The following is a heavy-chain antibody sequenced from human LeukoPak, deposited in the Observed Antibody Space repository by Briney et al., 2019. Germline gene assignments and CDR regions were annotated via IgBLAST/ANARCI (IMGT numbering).Heavy chain of an antibody. J-gene: IGHJ6*03. CDR1: GFSFRTYW. D-gene: IGHD1-26*01. CDR3: ARDPYSGTYGDTYYYYMDV. Sequence: GGSLRLSCAASGFSFRTYWMSWVRQAPGQGLEWVANIKQDGSEINYVDSVRGRFTISRDNAQNSLYLQMNSLRAGDTAVYYCARDPYSGTYGDTYYYYMDVWGKGTTVTISS. CDR2: IKQDGSEI. V-gene: IGHV3-7*01.